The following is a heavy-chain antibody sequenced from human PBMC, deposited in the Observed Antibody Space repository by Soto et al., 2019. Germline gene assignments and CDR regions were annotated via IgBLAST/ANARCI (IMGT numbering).Heavy chain of an antibody. J-gene: IGHJ4*02. CDR3: AGGPVTMISCYY. D-gene: IGHD3-22*01. V-gene: IGHV3-53*01. Sequence: SLRLSFAASGFTVSSNYMSWVRQAPGKGLEWVSVIYSGGSTYYADSVKGRFTISRDNSKNTLYLQMNSLRAEDTAVYYCAGGPVTMISCYYWGQGTLVTVSS. CDR2: IYSGGST. CDR1: GFTVSSNY.